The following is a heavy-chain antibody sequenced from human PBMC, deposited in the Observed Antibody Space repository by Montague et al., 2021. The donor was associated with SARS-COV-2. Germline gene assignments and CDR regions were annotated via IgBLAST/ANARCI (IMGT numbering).Heavy chain of an antibody. CDR1: GGSFSGYY. CDR2: INHSGSN. D-gene: IGHD6-13*01. CDR3: ARGRYSSSWYGVLNWFDP. Sequence: SETLSLTCAVYGGSFSGYYWSWIRQPPGKGLEWTGEINHSGSNNYNPSLKSRVTISVDTSKNQFSLKLSSVTAADTAVYYCARGRYSSSWYGVLNWFDPWGQLTLVSVSS. J-gene: IGHJ5*02. V-gene: IGHV4-34*01.